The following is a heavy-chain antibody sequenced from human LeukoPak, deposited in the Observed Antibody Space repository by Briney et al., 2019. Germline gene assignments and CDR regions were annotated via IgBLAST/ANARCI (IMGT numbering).Heavy chain of an antibody. CDR2: IYHSGST. D-gene: IGHD3-3*01. CDR3: ARYYDFWSGRLRHYAFDI. V-gene: IGHV4-38-2*02. Sequence: SETLSLTCTVSGYSISSGYYWGWIRQPPGKGLEWIGSIYHSGSTYYNPSLKSRVTISVDTSKNQFSLKLSSVTAADTAVYYCARYYDFWSGRLRHYAFDIWGQGTMVTVSS. J-gene: IGHJ3*02. CDR1: GYSISSGYY.